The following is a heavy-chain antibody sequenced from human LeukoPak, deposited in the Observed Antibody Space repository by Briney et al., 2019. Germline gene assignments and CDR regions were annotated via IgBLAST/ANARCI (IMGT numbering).Heavy chain of an antibody. CDR3: ARARRGATIRYYFDY. CDR1: GYTFTRYY. CDR2: INPKCGST. V-gene: IGHV1-2*02. J-gene: IGHJ4*02. Sequence: ASVKVSYKASGYTFTRYYMHWVRQAPGQGLEWMGWINPKCGSTHYAQKFQGRVTMTSDTSISTAYMELSRLRSHDTAVYYWARARRGATIRYYFDYWGQGTLVTVSS. D-gene: IGHD5-24*01.